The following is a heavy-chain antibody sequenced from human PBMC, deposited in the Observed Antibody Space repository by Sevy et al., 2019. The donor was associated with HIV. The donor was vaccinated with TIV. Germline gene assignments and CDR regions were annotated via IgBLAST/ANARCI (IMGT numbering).Heavy chain of an antibody. CDR3: AREERSGTTTSFDY. D-gene: IGHD1-7*01. Sequence: GGSLRLSCAASGFTFSNYGMPWVRQAPGKGLEWVAVIWSDGSNKYYGDSVKGRFTISRDSSKKTLFLQMNSRRVDDTAVYYCAREERSGTTTSFDYWGQGALVTVSS. J-gene: IGHJ4*02. CDR1: GFTFSNYG. CDR2: IWSDGSNK. V-gene: IGHV3-33*01.